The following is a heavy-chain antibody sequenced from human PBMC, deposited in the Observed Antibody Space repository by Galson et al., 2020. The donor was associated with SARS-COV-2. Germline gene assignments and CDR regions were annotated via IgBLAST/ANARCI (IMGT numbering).Heavy chain of an antibody. J-gene: IGHJ6*02. CDR1: GFTFSSYG. V-gene: IGHV3-30*18. CDR3: AKWDSSGYYYDYYYGMDV. CDR2: ISYEGSNK. Sequence: QLGESLKISCAASGFTFSSYGMHWVRQAPGKGLEWVAVISYEGSNKYYADSVKGRFTISRDNSKNTLYLQMNSLRAEDTAVYYCAKWDSSGYYYDYYYGMDVWGQGTTVTVSS. D-gene: IGHD3-22*01.